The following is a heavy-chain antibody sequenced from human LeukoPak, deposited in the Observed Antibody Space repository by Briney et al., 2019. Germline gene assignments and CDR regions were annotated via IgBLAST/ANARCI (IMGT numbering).Heavy chain of an antibody. D-gene: IGHD6-19*01. CDR3: AKTASPGIAVAGNDY. Sequence: GGSLRLSCAASGFTFSSYAMSWVRQAPGKGLEWVSAISGSGGSTYYADSVKGRFTISRDNSKNTLYLQMSSLRAEDTAVYYCAKTASPGIAVAGNDYWGQGTLVTVSS. CDR2: ISGSGGST. J-gene: IGHJ4*02. CDR1: GFTFSSYA. V-gene: IGHV3-23*01.